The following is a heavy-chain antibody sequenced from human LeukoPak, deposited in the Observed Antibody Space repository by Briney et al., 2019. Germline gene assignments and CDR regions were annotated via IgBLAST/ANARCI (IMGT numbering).Heavy chain of an antibody. CDR1: GFQFSRNG. CDR3: ARDFDDVNGNFYYIPDF. CDR2: IRYDGTKT. J-gene: IGHJ4*02. Sequence: GGSLRLSCTASGFQFSRNGMHWVRQAPGKGLEGVAFIRYDGTKTFYGDSVRGRFTISRDNSKNTLYLEMNSLRHEDTAVYSCARDFDDVNGNFYYIPDFWGQGTLVTVSS. D-gene: IGHD2-8*01. V-gene: IGHV3-30*02.